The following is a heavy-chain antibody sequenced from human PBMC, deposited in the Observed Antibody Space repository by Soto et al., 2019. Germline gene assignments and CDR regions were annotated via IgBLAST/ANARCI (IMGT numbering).Heavy chain of an antibody. Sequence: EVQLVASGGGLVKPGGSLRLSCAASGFTFSSYSMNWVRQAPGKGLEWVSAISSSSSYIYYADSVKGRVTISRDNAKNSLYLQMTSVRAQETAVYYCARGGGSGSYYGAFDIWGQGTMVTASS. J-gene: IGHJ3*02. CDR1: GFTFSSYS. V-gene: IGHV3-21*01. CDR2: ISSSSSYI. CDR3: ARGGGSGSYYGAFDI. D-gene: IGHD1-26*01.